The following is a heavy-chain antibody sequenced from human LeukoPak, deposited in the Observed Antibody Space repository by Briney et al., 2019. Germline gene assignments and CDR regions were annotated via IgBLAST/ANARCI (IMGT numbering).Heavy chain of an antibody. D-gene: IGHD3-3*01. CDR2: INHSGST. CDR3: ARNAWRNAFDI. CDR1: GGSFSGYY. J-gene: IGHJ3*02. Sequence: SETLSLTCAVYGGSFSGYYWSWIRQPPGKGLEWIGEINHSGSTNYNPSLKSRVTISVDTSKNQFSLKLSSVTAADTAVYYCARNAWRNAFDIWGQGAMVTVSS. V-gene: IGHV4-34*01.